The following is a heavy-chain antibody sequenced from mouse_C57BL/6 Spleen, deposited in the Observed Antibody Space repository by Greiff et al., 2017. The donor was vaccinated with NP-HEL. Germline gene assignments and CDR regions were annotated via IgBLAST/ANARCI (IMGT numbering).Heavy chain of an antibody. J-gene: IGHJ2*01. Sequence: QVQLQQSGAELVMPGASVKLSCKASGYTFTSYWMHWVKQRPGQGLEWIGEIDPSDSYTNYNQKFKGKSTLTVDKSSSTAYMQLSSLTSEDSAVYYCARRRHFDYWGQGTTLTVSS. CDR1: GYTFTSYW. CDR2: IDPSDSYT. V-gene: IGHV1-69*01. CDR3: ARRRHFDY.